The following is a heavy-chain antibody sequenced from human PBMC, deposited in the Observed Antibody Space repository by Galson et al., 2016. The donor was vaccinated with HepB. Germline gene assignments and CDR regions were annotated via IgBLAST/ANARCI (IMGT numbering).Heavy chain of an antibody. CDR1: GGAFNSYA. CDR2: IIPVFGTP. CDR3: ARAGGGRVKMVVVGGFDY. D-gene: IGHD1-26*01. Sequence: SVKVSCKASGGAFNSYAFSWVRQAPGQGLEWMGGIIPVFGTPNYAQKFQGRVTITADESTTTAYMDLSSLRSDDTAVYYCARAGGGRVKMVVVGGFDYWGQGTLVTVSS. J-gene: IGHJ4*02. V-gene: IGHV1-69*13.